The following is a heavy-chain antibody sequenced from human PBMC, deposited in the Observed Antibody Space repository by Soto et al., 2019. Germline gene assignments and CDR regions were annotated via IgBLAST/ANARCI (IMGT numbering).Heavy chain of an antibody. Sequence: QLQLQESGPGLVKPSETLSLTCAVSGGSVSSGGNYWGWIRQSPGKGLEWIGSVHDTGTTHYNPSLTSRVTISVDTSKNQFSLNVNSVTAADTAVYYCARGLCSPSAAGVWGQGTLVTVSS. CDR1: GGSVSSGGNY. D-gene: IGHD3-10*01. V-gene: IGHV4-39*01. CDR3: ARGLCSPSAAGV. J-gene: IGHJ4*02. CDR2: VHDTGTT.